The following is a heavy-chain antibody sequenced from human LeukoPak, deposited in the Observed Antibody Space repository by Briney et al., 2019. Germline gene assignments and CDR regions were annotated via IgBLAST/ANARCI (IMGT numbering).Heavy chain of an antibody. CDR2: ISVDGRRE. CDR1: GFTLSSYE. Sequence: GGSLRLSCAASGFTLSSYEMHWVRQAPGKGLEWVAVISVDGRREYYGDSVKGRFTISRDNPKNRLYLQMNSVGGEDTALYYCARARKNYGDYEDNWFDPWGQGTLVTVSS. D-gene: IGHD4-17*01. J-gene: IGHJ5*02. CDR3: ARARKNYGDYEDNWFDP. V-gene: IGHV3-30*04.